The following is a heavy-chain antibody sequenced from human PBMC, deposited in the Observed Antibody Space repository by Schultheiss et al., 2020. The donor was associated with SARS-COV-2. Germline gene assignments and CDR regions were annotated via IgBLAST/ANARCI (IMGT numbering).Heavy chain of an antibody. CDR1: GYSISSGYY. CDR2: IYHSGST. J-gene: IGHJ4*02. V-gene: IGHV4-38-2*01. D-gene: IGHD6-19*01. Sequence: SETLSLTCAVSGYSISSGYYWGWIRQPPGKGLEWIGSIYHSGSTYYNPSLKSRVTISVDTSKNQFSLKLSSVTAADTAVYYCATGQTSGWYPPLSYWGQGTLVTVSS. CDR3: ATGQTSGWYPPLSY.